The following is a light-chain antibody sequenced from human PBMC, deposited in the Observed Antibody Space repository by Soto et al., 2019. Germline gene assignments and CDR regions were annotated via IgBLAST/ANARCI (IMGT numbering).Light chain of an antibody. CDR3: QHFGRSLYT. CDR2: AAS. Sequence: DIQMTQSPSSLSASVGDRVTITCRASQSISSYLNWYQQKPGKAPKLLIYAASSLQSGVPSRFSGSGSGTDFTLTISSLQPEDFATYYCQHFGRSLYTFGQGTKLEIK. V-gene: IGKV1-39*01. J-gene: IGKJ2*01. CDR1: QSISSY.